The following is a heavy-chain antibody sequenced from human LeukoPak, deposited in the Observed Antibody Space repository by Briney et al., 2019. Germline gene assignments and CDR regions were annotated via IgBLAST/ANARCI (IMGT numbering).Heavy chain of an antibody. V-gene: IGHV1-2*02. CDR1: VYTFIDHY. CDR3: ARGRIHSWSDAFDI. D-gene: IGHD5-18*01. J-gene: IGHJ3*02. CDR2: INSNSGGT. Sequence: ASVSVSFKASVYTFIDHYMHWVRQAPGQGLAWMGWINSNSGGTKYAQKFQGSVIMNRDTSISTAYMELSRPKSDDTAVYYCARGRIHSWSDAFDIWGQGTTVTVSS.